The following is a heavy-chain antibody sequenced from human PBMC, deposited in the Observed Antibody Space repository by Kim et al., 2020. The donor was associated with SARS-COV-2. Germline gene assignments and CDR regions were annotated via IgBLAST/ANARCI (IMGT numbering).Heavy chain of an antibody. CDR2: MSYDGSNK. Sequence: GGSLRLSCAASGFTFSNYALHWVRQAPGKGLEWVALMSYDGSNKYYADSVKGRFTISRDNSKNTLYLQMNSLRAEDTALYYCAIGCGGSCYFTDYWGQGT. CDR3: AIGCGGSCYFTDY. D-gene: IGHD2-15*01. V-gene: IGHV3-30-3*01. J-gene: IGHJ4*02. CDR1: GFTFSNYA.